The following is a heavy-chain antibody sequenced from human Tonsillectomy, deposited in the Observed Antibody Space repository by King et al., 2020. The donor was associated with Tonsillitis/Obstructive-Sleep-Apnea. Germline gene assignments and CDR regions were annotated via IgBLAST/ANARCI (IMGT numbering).Heavy chain of an antibody. CDR1: GYTFTRYG. V-gene: IGHV1-18*01. Sequence: QLVQSGAEVKKPGASVKVSCKASGYTFTRYGISWVRQAPGQGLEWMGWISADNGNTNYAQMLQGRVTMTTDTSTSTAYMELRSLRSDDTAVYYCARDRGIGYAIVTGDNWFDPWGQGTLVTVSS. CDR2: ISADNGNT. J-gene: IGHJ5*02. CDR3: ARDRGIGYAIVTGDNWFDP. D-gene: IGHD3-9*01.